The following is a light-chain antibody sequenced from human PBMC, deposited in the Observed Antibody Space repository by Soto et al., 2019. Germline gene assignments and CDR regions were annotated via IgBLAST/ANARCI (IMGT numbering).Light chain of an antibody. CDR1: QSGDSRF. J-gene: IGKJ1*01. CDR3: QQYASSRT. V-gene: IGKV3-20*01. CDR2: GAS. Sequence: EIVLTQSPGTLSLSPGESATLSCRASQSGDSRFLAWYQQKPGQAPRLLMYGASTRATGIPDRFSGSGSGTDFTLSISSLEPEDFAVYYCQQYASSRTFGQGTKVEMK.